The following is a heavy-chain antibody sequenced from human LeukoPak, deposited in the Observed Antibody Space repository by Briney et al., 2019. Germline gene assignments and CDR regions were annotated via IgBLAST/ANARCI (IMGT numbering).Heavy chain of an antibody. J-gene: IGHJ6*02. CDR1: GGSFSGYY. V-gene: IGHV3-11*04. D-gene: IGHD6-19*01. Sequence: LSLTCAVYGGSFSGYYWSWIRQPPGKGLEWVSYISSDGGTIYYADSVRGRFTISRDNAKNSLYLQMNSLRDEDTAVYYCARDNGMTSGWYAGRIDYYYGMDVWGQGTTVTVSS. CDR3: ARDNGMTSGWYAGRIDYYYGMDV. CDR2: ISSDGGTI.